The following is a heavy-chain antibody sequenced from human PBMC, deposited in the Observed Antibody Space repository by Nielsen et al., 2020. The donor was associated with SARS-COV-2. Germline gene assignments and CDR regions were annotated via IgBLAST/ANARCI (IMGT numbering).Heavy chain of an antibody. CDR3: AKDKGDIAVAENFDY. CDR1: GFTFSSYA. J-gene: IGHJ4*02. CDR2: ISSSGGST. Sequence: GESLKISCGVSGFTFSSYAMSWVRQAPGKGLEWVSVISSSGGSTYYADSVKGRFTISRDNSKNTLYLQMNSLRAEDTAVYYCAKDKGDIAVAENFDYWGQGTLVTVSS. V-gene: IGHV3-23*01. D-gene: IGHD6-19*01.